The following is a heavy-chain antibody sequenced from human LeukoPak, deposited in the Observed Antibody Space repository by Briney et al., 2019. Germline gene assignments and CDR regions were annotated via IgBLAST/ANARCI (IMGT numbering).Heavy chain of an antibody. J-gene: IGHJ4*02. D-gene: IGHD3-10*01. CDR2: IYSSGST. Sequence: SETLSLTCTVSGGSISSGSYYWSWIRQPAGKGLEWIGRIYSSGSTNYNPSLKSRVTISVDTSKNQFSLKLNSVTAADTAVFYCAANSADYNTLGSSYKVWGQGTLVTVSS. CDR1: GGSISSGSYY. CDR3: AANSADYNTLGSSYKV. V-gene: IGHV4-61*02.